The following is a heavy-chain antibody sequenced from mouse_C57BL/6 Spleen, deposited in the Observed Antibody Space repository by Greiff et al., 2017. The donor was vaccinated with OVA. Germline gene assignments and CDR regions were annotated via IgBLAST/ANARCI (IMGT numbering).Heavy chain of an antibody. V-gene: IGHV1-82*01. CDR3: ARSGTAGDY. Sequence: VQLQQSGPELVKPGASVKISCKASGYAFSSSWMNWVKQRPGKGLEWIGRIYPGDGDTNYNGKFTGKATLTVDKSSSTAYMQLSSLTSEDSAVYFCARSGTAGDYWGQGTTLTVSS. D-gene: IGHD4-1*01. CDR2: IYPGDGDT. CDR1: GYAFSSSW. J-gene: IGHJ2*01.